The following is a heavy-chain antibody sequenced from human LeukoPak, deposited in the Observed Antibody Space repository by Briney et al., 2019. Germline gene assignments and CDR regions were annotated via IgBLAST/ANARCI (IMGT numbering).Heavy chain of an antibody. CDR3: ARGSDCTNGVCYIVAFDI. CDR1: GGTFSSYA. D-gene: IGHD2-8*01. CDR2: IIPIFGTA. V-gene: IGHV1-69*05. Sequence: AASVKVSCKASGGTFSSYAISWVRQAPGQGLEWMGGIIPIFGTANYAQKFQGRVTITTDESTSTAYMELSSLRSEDTAVYYCARGSDCTNGVCYIVAFDIWGQGTMVTVSS. J-gene: IGHJ3*02.